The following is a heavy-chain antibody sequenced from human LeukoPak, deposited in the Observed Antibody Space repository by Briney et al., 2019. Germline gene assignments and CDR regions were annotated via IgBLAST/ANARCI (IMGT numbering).Heavy chain of an antibody. CDR2: IIPMLGKT. J-gene: IGHJ4*02. V-gene: IGHV1-69*04. Sequence: ASVKVSCKASGGTFDNYAVNWVREAPGLGLEWMGRIIPMLGKTNSAQKFQDRVTFTADKSTGTAYMELTHLRPDDTAVYFCARGLFGGFAAAPFDHWGRGTLVTVSP. CDR3: ARGLFGGFAAAPFDH. D-gene: IGHD2-2*01. CDR1: GGTFDNYA.